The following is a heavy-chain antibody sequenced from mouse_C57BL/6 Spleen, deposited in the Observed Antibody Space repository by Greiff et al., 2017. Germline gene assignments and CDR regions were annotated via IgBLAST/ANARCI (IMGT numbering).Heavy chain of an antibody. J-gene: IGHJ2*01. Sequence: QVQLQQSGAELARPGASVKMSCKASGYTFTSYTMHWVKQRPGQGLEWIGYITPSSGYTKYNQKFKDKATLTADKSSSTAYMQLSSLTSDDSSVYYCARFDGYIFDYWGQGTTLTVSS. CDR1: GYTFTSYT. V-gene: IGHV1-4*01. CDR3: ARFDGYIFDY. D-gene: IGHD2-3*01. CDR2: ITPSSGYT.